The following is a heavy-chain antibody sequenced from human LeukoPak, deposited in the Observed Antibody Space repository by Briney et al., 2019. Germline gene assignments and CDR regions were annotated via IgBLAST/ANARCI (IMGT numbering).Heavy chain of an antibody. CDR1: GGTFSSYA. J-gene: IGHJ6*02. CDR2: IIPIFGTA. Sequence: SVKVSCKASGGTFSSYAISWVRQAPGQGLEWMGGIIPIFGTANYAQKFQGRVTITADESTSTAYMELSSLRSEDTAVYYCAVPGIAVAGNEVMDYYYGMDVWGQGTTVTVSS. CDR3: AVPGIAVAGNEVMDYYYGMDV. V-gene: IGHV1-69*13. D-gene: IGHD6-19*01.